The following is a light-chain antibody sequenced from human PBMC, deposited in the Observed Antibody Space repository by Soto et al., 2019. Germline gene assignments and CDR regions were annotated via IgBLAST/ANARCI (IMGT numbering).Light chain of an antibody. V-gene: IGKV3-15*01. Sequence: EIVMTQSPATLSVSPGERATLSCRASQSVRSNVAWYQQKPGQSPRLLIYGDSTRVTGIPATFSASGSGTDFTLTITSLQSEDFAVYYCQQYNNRPFSCGPGTKVDIK. CDR2: GDS. CDR3: QQYNNRPFS. J-gene: IGKJ3*01. CDR1: QSVRSN.